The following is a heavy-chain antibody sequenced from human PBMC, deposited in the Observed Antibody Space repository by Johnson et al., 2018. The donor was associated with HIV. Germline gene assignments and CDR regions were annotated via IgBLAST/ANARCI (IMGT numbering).Heavy chain of an antibody. D-gene: IGHD3/OR15-3a*01. CDR1: GFTFSSYG. CDR3: AKDVRADWTDAFDI. V-gene: IGHV3-30*18. J-gene: IGHJ3*02. CDR2: ISYDGSNK. Sequence: QVKLVESGGGVVQPGRYLRLSCAASGFTFSSYGMHWVRQAPGKGLEWVAVISYDGSNKYYADSVTGRFTISRDNAKNSLYLQMNSLRAEDTALYYCAKDVRADWTDAFDIWGQGTMVTVSS.